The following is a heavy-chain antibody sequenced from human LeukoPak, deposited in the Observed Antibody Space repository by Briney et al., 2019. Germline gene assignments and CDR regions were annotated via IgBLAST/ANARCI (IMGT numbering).Heavy chain of an antibody. Sequence: PSETLSLTCTVSGGSIDSGYYFWGWIRQPPGKGLERVGSMYQSGSTYYNPSLKSRVTISGDTSKNQFSLKLRSVTAADTAMYYCARHGIAVSPWGQGTLVTVSS. D-gene: IGHD6-19*01. CDR2: MYQSGST. CDR3: ARHGIAVSP. CDR1: GGSIDSGYYF. V-gene: IGHV4-39*01. J-gene: IGHJ5*02.